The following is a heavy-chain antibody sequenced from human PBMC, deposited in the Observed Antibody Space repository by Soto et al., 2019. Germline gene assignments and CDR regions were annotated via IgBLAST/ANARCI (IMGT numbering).Heavy chain of an antibody. CDR2: IIPIFGTA. CDR3: ASHYDSSGYYYRGLDY. Sequence: QVQLVQSGAEVKKPGSSVKLSCKASGGTFSSYAISWVRQAPGQGLEGMGGIIPIFGTAAYAQKFQGRVTITADESTSTAYMELSSLRSEDTAVYYCASHYDSSGYYYRGLDYWGQGTLVTVSS. V-gene: IGHV1-69*12. J-gene: IGHJ4*02. D-gene: IGHD3-22*01. CDR1: GGTFSSYA.